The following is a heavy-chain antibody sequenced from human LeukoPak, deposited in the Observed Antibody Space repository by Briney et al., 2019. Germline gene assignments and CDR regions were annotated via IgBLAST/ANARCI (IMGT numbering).Heavy chain of an antibody. CDR3: AKDHFTPEPDYFDY. V-gene: IGHV3-23*01. Sequence: AGGSLRLSCAASGFTFSSYAMGWVRQAPGKGLEWVSGISGSGGSTYYADSVKGRFTISRDNSKNTLDLQMNSLRAEDTAVYYCAKDHFTPEPDYFDYWGQGTLVTVSS. CDR2: ISGSGGST. CDR1: GFTFSSYA. D-gene: IGHD1-14*01. J-gene: IGHJ4*02.